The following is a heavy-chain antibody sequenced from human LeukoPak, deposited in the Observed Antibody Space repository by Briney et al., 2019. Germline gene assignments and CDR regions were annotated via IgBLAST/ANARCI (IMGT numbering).Heavy chain of an antibody. CDR2: INPSGGSS. J-gene: IGHJ4*02. Sequence: ASVKVSCKASGYTFTSYYMHWERQAPGQGLEWMGIINPSGGSSSYAQKFQGRVTMTRDTSTSTVYMELSSLRSEDTAVYYCARDLGYYYDSSGYGTFDYWGQGTLVTVSS. CDR3: ARDLGYYYDSSGYGTFDY. CDR1: GYTFTSYY. D-gene: IGHD3-22*01. V-gene: IGHV1-46*01.